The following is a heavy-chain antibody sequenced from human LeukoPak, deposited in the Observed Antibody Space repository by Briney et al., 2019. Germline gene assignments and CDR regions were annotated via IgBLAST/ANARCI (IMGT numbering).Heavy chain of an antibody. J-gene: IGHJ4*02. V-gene: IGHV3-11*01. CDR3: ASQPKLLWFGVAWT. CDR1: GFTFSDYY. CDR2: ISSSGSTI. D-gene: IGHD3-10*01. Sequence: GGSLRLSCAASGFTFSDYYMSWIRQAPGKGLEWVSSISSSGSTIYYAGSVKGRFTISRDNAKNSLYLQMNSLRAEDTAVYYCASQPKLLWFGVAWTWGQGTLVTVSS.